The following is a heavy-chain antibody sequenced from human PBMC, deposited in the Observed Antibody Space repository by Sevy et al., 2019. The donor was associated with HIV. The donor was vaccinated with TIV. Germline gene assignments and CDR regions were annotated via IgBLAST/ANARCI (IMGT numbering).Heavy chain of an antibody. CDR1: GFTFCSYS. Sequence: GGSLRLSCTASGFTFCSYSINWVRRAPGKGLEWVSSISSNSAYIHYADSVKGRFIISRDNAKNSLYLQMNSLRAEDMAVYYCARVPMGGRSGTDVWGQGTTVTVSS. D-gene: IGHD3-10*01. CDR2: ISSNSAYI. J-gene: IGHJ6*02. V-gene: IGHV3-21*01. CDR3: ARVPMGGRSGTDV.